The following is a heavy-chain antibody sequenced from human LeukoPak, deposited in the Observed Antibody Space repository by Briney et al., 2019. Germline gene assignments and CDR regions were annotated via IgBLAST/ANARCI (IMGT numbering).Heavy chain of an antibody. D-gene: IGHD4-23*01. CDR1: GFTFSSYS. V-gene: IGHV3-21*01. CDR2: ISSSSSYI. Sequence: GGSLRLSCAASGFTFSSYSMNWVRQAPGKGLEWVSSISSSSSYIYYADSVKGRFTISRDNAKNSLYLQMNSLRAGDTAVYYCARAVADAFDIWGQGTMVTVSS. J-gene: IGHJ3*02. CDR3: ARAVADAFDI.